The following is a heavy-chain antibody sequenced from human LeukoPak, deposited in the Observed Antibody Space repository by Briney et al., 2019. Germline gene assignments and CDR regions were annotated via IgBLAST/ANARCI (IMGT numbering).Heavy chain of an antibody. CDR1: GFTFSSYG. CDR2: ISGSGGST. Sequence: GGSLRLSCAASGFTFSSYGMSWVRQAPGKGLEWVSAISGSGGSTYYADSVKGRFTISRDNSKNTLYLQMNSLRAEDTAVYYCAKDPVRYFDWLSNPDYWGQGTLVTVSS. CDR3: AKDPVRYFDWLSNPDY. D-gene: IGHD3-9*01. J-gene: IGHJ4*02. V-gene: IGHV3-23*01.